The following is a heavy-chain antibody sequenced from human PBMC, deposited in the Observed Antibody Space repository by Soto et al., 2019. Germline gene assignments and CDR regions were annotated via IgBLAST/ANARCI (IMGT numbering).Heavy chain of an antibody. CDR3: ARPTGRGYSYGVFDY. CDR1: GGSISSSSYY. Sequence: SETLSLTSPVSGGSISSSSYYWGWIRQPPGKGLEWIGSIYYSGSTYYNPSLKSRVTISVDTSKNQFSLKLSSVTAADTAVYYCARPTGRGYSYGVFDYWGQGTLVTVSS. CDR2: IYYSGST. V-gene: IGHV4-39*01. J-gene: IGHJ4*02. D-gene: IGHD5-18*01.